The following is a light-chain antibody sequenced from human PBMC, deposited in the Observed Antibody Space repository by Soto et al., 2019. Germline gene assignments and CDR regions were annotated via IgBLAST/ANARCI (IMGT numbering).Light chain of an antibody. J-gene: IGKJ1*01. CDR2: AAS. Sequence: DIQMTHSQSSLSASVLERLTIXLPASQSISSYLNWYQQKPGKAPKLLIYAASSLQSGVPSRFSGSGSGTDFTLTISSLQPEDFATYYCQQSYSTPRTFGQGTKVDNK. V-gene: IGKV1-39*01. CDR1: QSISSY. CDR3: QQSYSTPRT.